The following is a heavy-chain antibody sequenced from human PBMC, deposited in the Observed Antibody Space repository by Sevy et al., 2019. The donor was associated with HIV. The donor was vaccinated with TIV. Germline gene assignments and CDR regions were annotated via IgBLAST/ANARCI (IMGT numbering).Heavy chain of an antibody. D-gene: IGHD2-2*01. J-gene: IGHJ4*02. Sequence: GGSLRLSCAASGFTFSSYWMHWVRQAPGKGLVWDSRINSDGSSTSYADSVKGRFTISRDNAKNTLYLQMNSLRAEDTAVYYCARGYCSSTSCYGSKYYFDYWGQGTLVTVSS. CDR1: GFTFSSYW. CDR3: ARGYCSSTSCYGSKYYFDY. V-gene: IGHV3-74*01. CDR2: INSDGSST.